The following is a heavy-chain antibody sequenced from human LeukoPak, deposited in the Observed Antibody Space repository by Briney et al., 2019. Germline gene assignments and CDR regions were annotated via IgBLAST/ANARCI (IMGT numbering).Heavy chain of an antibody. D-gene: IGHD2-2*01. J-gene: IGHJ3*02. Sequence: PSETLSLTCTVSGGSISSYYWSWIRQPPGKGLEWIGSIYYSGSTYYNPSLKSRVTISVDTSKNQFSLKLSSVTAADTAVYYCARHREDIVVVPAAMNAFDIWGKGTMVTVSS. CDR3: ARHREDIVVVPAAMNAFDI. CDR2: IYYSGST. V-gene: IGHV4-59*05. CDR1: GGSISSYY.